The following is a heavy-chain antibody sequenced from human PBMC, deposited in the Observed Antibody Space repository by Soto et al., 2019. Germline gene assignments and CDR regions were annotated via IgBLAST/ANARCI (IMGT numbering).Heavy chain of an antibody. J-gene: IGHJ6*02. D-gene: IGHD2-15*01. CDR1: GFNFSSYA. CDR2: ISGSGGST. CDR3: AKEWVVSRYYYYYYGMDV. V-gene: IGHV3-23*01. Sequence: GGSLRLSCAASGFNFSSYAMGWVRQAPGKGLEWVSAISGSGGSTYYADSVKGRFTISRDNSKNTLYLQMNSLRAEDTAVYYCAKEWVVSRYYYYYYGMDVWGQGT.